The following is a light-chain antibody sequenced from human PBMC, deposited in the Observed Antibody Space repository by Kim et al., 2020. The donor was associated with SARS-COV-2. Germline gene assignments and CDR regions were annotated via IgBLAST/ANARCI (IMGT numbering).Light chain of an antibody. CDR3: QKYDIAPWT. Sequence: DIQMTQSPSSLSASVGDRVTITCRASHAISHYLAWYQQKPGKVPKLLIYAASTLQSGVPSRFSGSGSGTDFTLTISSLQPEDVATYYCQKYDIAPWTFGQGTKLEI. CDR1: HAISHY. J-gene: IGKJ1*01. V-gene: IGKV1-27*01. CDR2: AAS.